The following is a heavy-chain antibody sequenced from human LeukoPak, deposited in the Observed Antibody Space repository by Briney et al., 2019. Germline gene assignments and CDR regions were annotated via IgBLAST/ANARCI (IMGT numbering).Heavy chain of an antibody. Sequence: SETLSLTCAVYGGSFSGYYWSWIRQPPGKGLEWIGEINHSGSTNYNPSLKIRVTISVDTSKNQFSLKLSSVTAADTAVYYCARVLLWFGDFSVKAFDIWGQGTMVTVSS. CDR2: INHSGST. CDR3: ARVLLWFGDFSVKAFDI. CDR1: GGSFSGYY. V-gene: IGHV4-34*01. D-gene: IGHD3-10*01. J-gene: IGHJ3*02.